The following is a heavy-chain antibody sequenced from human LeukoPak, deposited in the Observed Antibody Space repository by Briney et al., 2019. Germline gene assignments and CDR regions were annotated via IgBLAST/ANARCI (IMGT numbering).Heavy chain of an antibody. J-gene: IGHJ4*02. CDR3: ARGVDYGDEYFDY. CDR1: GGSFSGYY. Sequence: RASETLSLTCAVYGGSFSGYYWSWIRQPPGKGLEWIGEINHSGSTNYNPSLKSRVTISVDTSKNQFSLKLSSVTAADTAVYYCARGVDYGDEYFDYWGQGTLVTVSS. CDR2: INHSGST. D-gene: IGHD4-17*01. V-gene: IGHV4-34*01.